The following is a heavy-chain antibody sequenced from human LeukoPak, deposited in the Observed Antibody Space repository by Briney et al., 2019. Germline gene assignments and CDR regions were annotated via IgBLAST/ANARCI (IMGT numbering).Heavy chain of an antibody. CDR2: IYTSGST. CDR1: GGSISSGSYY. J-gene: IGHJ5*02. D-gene: IGHD3-10*01. Sequence: PSETLSLTCTVSGGSISSGSYYWSWIRQPAGKGLEWIGRIYTSGSTNYNPSLKSRVAISVGTSKNQFSLKLSSVTAADTAVYYCARGIWFGELLGNWFDPWGQGTLVTVSS. CDR3: ARGIWFGELLGNWFDP. V-gene: IGHV4-61*02.